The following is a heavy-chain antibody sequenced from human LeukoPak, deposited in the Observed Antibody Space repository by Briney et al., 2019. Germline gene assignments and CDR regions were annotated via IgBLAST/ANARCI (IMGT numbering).Heavy chain of an antibody. J-gene: IGHJ2*01. CDR1: GGSISSSSYY. CDR2: IYYSGST. V-gene: IGHV4-39*01. CDR3: ASSEMATISHWYFDL. D-gene: IGHD5-24*01. Sequence: SETLSLTCTVSGGSISSSSYYWGWIRQPPGTGLEWIGSIYYSGSTYYNPSLKSRVTISVDTSKNQFSLKLSSVTAADTAVYYCASSEMATISHWYFDLWGRGTLVTVSS.